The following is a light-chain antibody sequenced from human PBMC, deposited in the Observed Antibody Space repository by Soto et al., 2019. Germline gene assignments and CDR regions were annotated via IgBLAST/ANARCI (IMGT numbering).Light chain of an antibody. J-gene: IGKJ1*01. V-gene: IGKV3-15*01. CDR1: QSVSSK. Sequence: EIVMTQSPATLSVSPGERATISCRASQSVSSKLAWYQQKPGQAPRLLIYDASARATGIPARFSGSASGTDFTLTISSLQSEDFAVYYCQQYDNWPRTFGQGTKVDIK. CDR2: DAS. CDR3: QQYDNWPRT.